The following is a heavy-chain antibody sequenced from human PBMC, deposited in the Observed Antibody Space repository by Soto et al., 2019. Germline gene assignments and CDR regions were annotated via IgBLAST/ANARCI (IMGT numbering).Heavy chain of an antibody. D-gene: IGHD3-10*01. CDR2: TDFSNSNL. Sequence: GPEVKEPGASVKFSWKASGYTFTSYGLGWVRQAPGQGPEWMGWTDFSNSNLKYAQKFQGRVTMTTDKSTGTAYMELESLTSDETAVYYCARIQGVWIGLLGAWFDPWGQGTPVIVSS. J-gene: IGHJ5*02. CDR1: GYTFTSYG. V-gene: IGHV1-18*01. CDR3: ARIQGVWIGLLGAWFDP.